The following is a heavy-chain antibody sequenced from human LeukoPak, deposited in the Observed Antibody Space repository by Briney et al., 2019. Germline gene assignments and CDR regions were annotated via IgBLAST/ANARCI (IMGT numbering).Heavy chain of an antibody. CDR3: AKDPTRWARDYFDY. Sequence: GGSLSLSCAAYGVTFSGYDRSWVRQAPGKGLEWVSGISGSGGNIHYAASVKGRFTISRDNSRNTLSVKMNSLRAEDTAVYYCAKDPTRWARDYFDYWGQGSLATVSS. CDR1: GVTFSGYD. J-gene: IGHJ4*02. D-gene: IGHD5-24*01. CDR2: ISGSGGNI. V-gene: IGHV3-23*01.